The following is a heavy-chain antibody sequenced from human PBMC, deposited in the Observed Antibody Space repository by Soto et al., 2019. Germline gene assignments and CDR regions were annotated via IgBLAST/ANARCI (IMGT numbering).Heavy chain of an antibody. D-gene: IGHD3-10*01. V-gene: IGHV4-59*08. CDR2: IYYSGST. CDR1: GGSLSRYY. Sequence: SGTPFLTCPVSGGSLSRYYWSWVRPPPGKGLEWIGYIYYSGSTNYNPSLKSRVTISVDTSKNQFSLKLSSVTAADTAVYYCARLYYGSGSYLDYWGQGTLVTVSS. J-gene: IGHJ4*02. CDR3: ARLYYGSGSYLDY.